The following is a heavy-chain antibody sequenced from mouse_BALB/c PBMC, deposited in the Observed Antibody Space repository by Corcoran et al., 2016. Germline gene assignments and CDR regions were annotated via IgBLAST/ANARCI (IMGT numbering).Heavy chain of an antibody. V-gene: IGHV14-3*02. J-gene: IGHJ1*01. Sequence: DDPLQQSLAELVKPAASVKLSCPASVFNIKDTYMHWVKQRPEQGVERIGRIDPANGNTKYDPKFQGKATITANTSSNTAYLQLSSLTSEDNDVYYCARWDWYFDVWGAGTTVTVSS. CDR2: IDPANGNT. CDR1: VFNIKDTY. CDR3: ARWDWYFDV.